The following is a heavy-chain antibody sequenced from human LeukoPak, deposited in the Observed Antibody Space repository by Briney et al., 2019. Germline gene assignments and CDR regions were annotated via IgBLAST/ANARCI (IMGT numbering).Heavy chain of an antibody. V-gene: IGHV3-48*03. D-gene: IGHD5-24*01. CDR3: ARRSGRRYEY. CDR2: ISGGGESI. Sequence: PGGSLRLSCAASGFTFRSYEMNWVRHAPGRGLEWVSHISGGGESIVYPDAVKGRFTISRDNAKNSLYLQMNSLRVEDTGVYYCARRSGRRYEYWGQGVLVTVSP. CDR1: GFTFRSYE. J-gene: IGHJ4*02.